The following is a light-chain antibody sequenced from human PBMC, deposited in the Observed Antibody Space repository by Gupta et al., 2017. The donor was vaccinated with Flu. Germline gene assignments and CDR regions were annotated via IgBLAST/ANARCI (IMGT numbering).Light chain of an antibody. J-gene: IGLJ3*02. V-gene: IGLV3-10*01. CDR1: ALSKKY. CDR2: EDS. Sequence: PSVSVSPGQTARITCSGDALSKKYAYWFQQKSGQAPVVVIYEDSKRPSGIPERFSGSSSGTMAILTVSGAQVEDEADYSCYSTDTTGDLCVFGGGTKMTVL. CDR3: YSTDTTGDLCV.